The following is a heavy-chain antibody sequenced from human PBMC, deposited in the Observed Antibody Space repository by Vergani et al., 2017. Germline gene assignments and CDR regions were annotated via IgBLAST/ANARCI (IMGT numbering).Heavy chain of an antibody. J-gene: IGHJ4*02. V-gene: IGHV3-49*03. Sequence: EVQLVESGGGLVQPGRSLRLSCTASGFTFGDYAMSWFRQAPGKGLEWVGFISSKAYGGTTEYAASVKGRFTISRDDSKSIAYLQMNSLKTEDTAVYYCTRAHIVVVVAAYFYWGQGTLVTVSS. CDR2: ISSKAYGGTT. CDR1: GFTFGDYA. CDR3: TRAHIVVVVAAYFY. D-gene: IGHD2-15*01.